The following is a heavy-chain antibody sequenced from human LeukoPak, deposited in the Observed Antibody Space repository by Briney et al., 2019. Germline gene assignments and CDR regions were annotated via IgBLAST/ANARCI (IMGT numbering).Heavy chain of an antibody. J-gene: IGHJ4*02. CDR2: IFYSGST. D-gene: IGHD1-26*01. CDR1: GGSISGYY. CDR3: ARGEWDLLFDY. Sequence: SETLSLTCTVSGGSISGYYWSCIRQPPGKGLEWIGYIFYSGSTNYNPSLKSRVTISVDTSKNQFSLKLSSVTAADTAVYYCARGEWDLLFDYWGQGTLVTVSS. V-gene: IGHV4-59*01.